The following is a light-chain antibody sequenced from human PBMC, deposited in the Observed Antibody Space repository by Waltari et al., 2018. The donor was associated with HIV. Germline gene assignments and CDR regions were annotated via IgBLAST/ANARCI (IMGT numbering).Light chain of an antibody. J-gene: IGLJ1*01. CDR2: EVS. V-gene: IGLV2-14*01. Sequence: QSALTQSASVSGSPGPSITISCTGTSSDVGGYDDVSLYQQHPGNAPKLMIYEVSNRPSAVSTRFSGSKSGNTASLIISGLQAEDEADYYCTSYTSSTTLVFGTGTKVTVL. CDR1: SSDVGGYDD. CDR3: TSYTSSTTLV.